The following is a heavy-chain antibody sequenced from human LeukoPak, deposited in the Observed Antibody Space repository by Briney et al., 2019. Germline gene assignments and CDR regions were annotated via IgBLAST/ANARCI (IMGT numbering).Heavy chain of an antibody. CDR3: ARVRPGYYCDY. CDR1: GFTFSIYS. V-gene: IGHV3-21*05. CDR2: TSKNSDDI. J-gene: IGHJ4*02. Sequence: GGSLRLSCVACGFTFSIYSMNWVRQAPGKGLEWVSYTSKNSDDIYNADSVRGRFTISRDNAKNALYLQMNSLRAQDTAVYYCARVRPGYYCDYWGQGILVTVSS.